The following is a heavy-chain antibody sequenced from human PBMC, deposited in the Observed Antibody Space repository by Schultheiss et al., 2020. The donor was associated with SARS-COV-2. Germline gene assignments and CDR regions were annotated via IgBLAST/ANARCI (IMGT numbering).Heavy chain of an antibody. CDR3: ARDPSTYCSSTSCYSPSDY. CDR1: GFTVSSNY. CDR2: ISTTGGAT. Sequence: GGSLRLSCAASGFTVSSNYMSWVRQAPGKGLEWVSVISTTGGATYYADSVKGRFTISRDNSKNTLYLQMNSLRAEDTAVYYCARDPSTYCSSTSCYSPSDYWGQGTLVTVSS. V-gene: IGHV3-53*01. J-gene: IGHJ4*02. D-gene: IGHD2-2*01.